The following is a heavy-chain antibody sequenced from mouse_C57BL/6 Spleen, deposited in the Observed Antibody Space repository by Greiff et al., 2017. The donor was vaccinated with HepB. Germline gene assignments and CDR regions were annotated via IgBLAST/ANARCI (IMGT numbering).Heavy chain of an antibody. V-gene: IGHV5-17*01. Sequence: EVKLMESGGGLVKPGGSLKLSCAASGFTFSDYGMHWVRQAPEKGLEWVAYISSGSSTIYYADTVKGRFTISRDNAKNTLFLQMTSLRSEDTAMYYCARKYYSNYGGYYFDYWGQGTTLTVSS. J-gene: IGHJ2*01. CDR2: ISSGSSTI. D-gene: IGHD2-5*01. CDR1: GFTFSDYG. CDR3: ARKYYSNYGGYYFDY.